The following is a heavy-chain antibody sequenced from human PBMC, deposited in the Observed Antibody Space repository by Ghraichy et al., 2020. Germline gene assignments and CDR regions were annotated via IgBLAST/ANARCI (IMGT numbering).Heavy chain of an antibody. CDR1: GGSISSGGYS. CDR3: ARDLLTGDGEGAFDI. D-gene: IGHD7-27*01. CDR2: IYYSGST. Sequence: SETLSLTCAVSGGSISSGGYSWSWIRQPPGKGLEWIGYIYYSGSTYYNPSLKSRVTISVDTSKNQFSLKLSSVTAADTAVYYCARDLLTGDGEGAFDIWGQGTMVTVSS. V-gene: IGHV4-30-4*07. J-gene: IGHJ3*02.